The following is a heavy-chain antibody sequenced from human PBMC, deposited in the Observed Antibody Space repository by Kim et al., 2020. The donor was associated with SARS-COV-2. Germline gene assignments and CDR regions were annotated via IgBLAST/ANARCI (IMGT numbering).Heavy chain of an antibody. CDR2: FSAGFENA. CDR1: GYSFTSYT. V-gene: IGHV1-3*01. CDR3: ARGRGGNWSNLDY. Sequence: ASVKVSCKASGYSFTSYTIHWVRQAPGQRFEWMGWFSAGFENAKYSQNFQGRVTITRDTSASTVSMELSSLRSEDTALYFCARGRGGNWSNLDYWGQGTL. J-gene: IGHJ4*02. D-gene: IGHD1-1*01.